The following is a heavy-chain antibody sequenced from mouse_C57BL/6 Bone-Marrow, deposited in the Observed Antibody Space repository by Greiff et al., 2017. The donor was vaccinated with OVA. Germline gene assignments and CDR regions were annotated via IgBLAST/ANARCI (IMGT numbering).Heavy chain of an antibody. CDR3: AGDYDAPFAY. CDR2: INPNNGGT. Sequence: VQLQQSGPELVKPGASVKISCKASGYTFTDYYMNWVKQSHGKSLEWIGDINPNNGGTSYNQKFKGKATLTVDKSSSTAYMELRSLTSEDSAVYYCAGDYDAPFAYWGQGTLVTVSA. D-gene: IGHD2-4*01. CDR1: GYTFTDYY. V-gene: IGHV1-26*01. J-gene: IGHJ3*01.